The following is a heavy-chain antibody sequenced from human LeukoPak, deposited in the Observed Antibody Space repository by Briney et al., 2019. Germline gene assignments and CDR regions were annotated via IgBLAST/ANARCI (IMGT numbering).Heavy chain of an antibody. CDR3: AKGGGVNTPSDY. Sequence: GGSLRLSCAASGFTFSNYAINWVRQAPGKGVEWVSVSSASGGSTYYADSVKGRFTISRDNSKNIQYLEMNSLRAEDTAVYYCAKGGGVNTPSDYWGQGTLVTVSS. V-gene: IGHV3-23*01. D-gene: IGHD3-3*01. CDR1: GFTFSNYA. J-gene: IGHJ4*02. CDR2: SSASGGST.